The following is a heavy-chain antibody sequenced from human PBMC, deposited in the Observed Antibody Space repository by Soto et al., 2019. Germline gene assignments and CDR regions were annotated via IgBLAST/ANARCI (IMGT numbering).Heavy chain of an antibody. D-gene: IGHD4-17*01. J-gene: IGHJ4*02. Sequence: GGSLRLSCAASGFTFSRDGMSWVRQAPGKGLEWVSLITDNGGSTYYADSVKGRFTISRDNTNNTLFPQVNSLRAEDTAVYYCAKARATTTAFDYWGQGALVTVSS. CDR3: AKARATTTAFDY. V-gene: IGHV3-23*01. CDR1: GFTFSRDG. CDR2: ITDNGGST.